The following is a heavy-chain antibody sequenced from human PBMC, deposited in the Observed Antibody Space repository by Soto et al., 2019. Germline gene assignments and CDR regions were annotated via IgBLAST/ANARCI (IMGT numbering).Heavy chain of an antibody. V-gene: IGHV1-18*01. CDR3: ARVEGYCSSNSCYYYYMDD. Sequence: GASVKVSCKASGYTFTSYGISWVRQAPGQGLEWMGWISAYNGNTNYAQKLQGRVTMTTDTSTSTAYMELRSLRSDDTAVYYCARVEGYCSSNSCYYYYMDDWGKGTTVTVS. D-gene: IGHD2-2*01. CDR2: ISAYNGNT. J-gene: IGHJ6*03. CDR1: GYTFTSYG.